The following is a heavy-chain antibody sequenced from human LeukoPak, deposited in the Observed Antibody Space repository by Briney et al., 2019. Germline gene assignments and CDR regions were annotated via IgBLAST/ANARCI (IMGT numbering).Heavy chain of an antibody. CDR3: AKRGGYDSSGYYEFDY. CDR2: ISGSGGST. Sequence: GGSLRLSCAASGFTFSSYAMSWVRQAPGKGLEWVSAISGSGGSTYYADSVKGRFTISRDNSKNTLYLQMNSLRAEDTAVYYCAKRGGYDSSGYYEFDYWGQGTPVTVSS. CDR1: GFTFSSYA. D-gene: IGHD3-22*01. V-gene: IGHV3-23*01. J-gene: IGHJ4*02.